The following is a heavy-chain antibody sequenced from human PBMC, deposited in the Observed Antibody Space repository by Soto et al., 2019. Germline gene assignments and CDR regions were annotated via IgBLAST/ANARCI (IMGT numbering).Heavy chain of an antibody. CDR3: AKDISAMVTPSGFDY. Sequence: GSLRLSCAASGFTFDDYTMHWVRQAPGKGLEWVSLISWDGGSTYYADSVKGRFTISRDNSKNSLYLQMNSLRTEDTALYYCAKDISAMVTPSGFDYWGQGTLVTVS. V-gene: IGHV3-43*01. D-gene: IGHD5-18*01. J-gene: IGHJ4*02. CDR2: ISWDGGST. CDR1: GFTFDDYT.